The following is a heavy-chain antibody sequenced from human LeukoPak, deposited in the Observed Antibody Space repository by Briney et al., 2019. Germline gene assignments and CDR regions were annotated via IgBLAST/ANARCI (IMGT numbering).Heavy chain of an antibody. Sequence: GASVKVSCKASGGTFSSYAISWVRQAPGQGLEWMGGIIPIFGTANYAQKFQGRVTITADKSTSTAYMELSSLRSEGTAVYYCAREVVPAAGDWYFDLWGRGTLVTVSS. CDR2: IIPIFGTA. V-gene: IGHV1-69*06. CDR1: GGTFSSYA. CDR3: AREVVPAAGDWYFDL. D-gene: IGHD2-2*01. J-gene: IGHJ2*01.